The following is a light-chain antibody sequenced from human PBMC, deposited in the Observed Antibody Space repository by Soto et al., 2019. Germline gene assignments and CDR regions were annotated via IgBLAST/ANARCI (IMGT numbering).Light chain of an antibody. V-gene: IGLV2-14*03. CDR2: DFI. J-gene: IGLJ3*02. CDR3: ASYTRSSTYL. CDR1: SDDVGGYDF. Sequence: QSALTQPASMSGSPGQSITISCTGTSDDVGGYDFVSWYQQHPGKVPRLIIYDFIKRPSGVSHRFSGSKSGNTASLTISGLQIEDEADYYCASYTRSSTYLFGGGTKVTVL.